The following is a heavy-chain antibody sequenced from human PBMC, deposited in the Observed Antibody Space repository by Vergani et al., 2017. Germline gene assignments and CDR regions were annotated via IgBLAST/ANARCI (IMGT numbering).Heavy chain of an antibody. V-gene: IGHV3-9*01. J-gene: IGHJ2*01. Sequence: VEAGGGLVQPGVSLRLSCTASGFTFQAFAFHWVRQVSGRGLVWVSGIDRNYGVKNGNSFEGRFSISRDNAKKAVFLQRNNLRHEDPALYFCVKDNDYDADGPFDLWGRGTLVTVSS. D-gene: IGHD3-16*01. CDR2: IDRNYGVK. CDR1: GFTFQAFA. CDR3: VKDNDYDADGPFDL.